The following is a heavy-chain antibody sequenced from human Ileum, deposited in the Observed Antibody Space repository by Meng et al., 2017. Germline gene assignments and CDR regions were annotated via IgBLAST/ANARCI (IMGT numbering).Heavy chain of an antibody. CDR1: CDSISSRDW. J-gene: IGHJ4*02. V-gene: IGHV4-4*02. D-gene: IGHD2-21*01. Sequence: VAVEESGPGLVEPAGTRSLTCAVSCDSISSRDWWSWGRQPPGKGLEWIGEISQESGRTNYNPSLKSRVTISLDKSKNQFSLNLNSVTAADTAVYYCVRNEGYSLGDWAQGTLVTVSS. CDR2: ISQESGRT. CDR3: VRNEGYSLGD.